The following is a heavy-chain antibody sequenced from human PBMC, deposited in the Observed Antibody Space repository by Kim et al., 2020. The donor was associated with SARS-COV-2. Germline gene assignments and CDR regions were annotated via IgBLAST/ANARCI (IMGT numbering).Heavy chain of an antibody. J-gene: IGHJ4*02. Sequence: QGRVTITTDTSKSTAYMELRSLRSDDTAVYYCARDVRYSSSSAFWGNFDYWGQGTLVTVSS. D-gene: IGHD6-6*01. V-gene: IGHV1-18*01. CDR3: ARDVRYSSSSAFWGNFDY.